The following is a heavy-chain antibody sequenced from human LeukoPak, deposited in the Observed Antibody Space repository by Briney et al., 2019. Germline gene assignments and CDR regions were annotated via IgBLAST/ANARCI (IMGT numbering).Heavy chain of an antibody. J-gene: IGHJ4*02. V-gene: IGHV4-61*01. CDR1: GGSVSSGSYY. CDR2: IYYSGST. CDR3: ARVSITIFFDY. D-gene: IGHD3-9*01. Sequence: PSETLSLTCTVSGGSVSSGSYYWSWIRQPPGKGLEWIGYIYYSGSTNYNPSLKSRVTISVDTSKNQFSLKLSSVTAADTAVCYCARVSITIFFDYWGQGTLVTVSS.